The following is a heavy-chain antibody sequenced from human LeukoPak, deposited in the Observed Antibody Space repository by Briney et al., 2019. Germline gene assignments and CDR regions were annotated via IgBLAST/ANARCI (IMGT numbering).Heavy chain of an antibody. Sequence: PGGSLTLSCSASGFTFGGHWMSWVRQAPGRGLEWVANINQAGSDKYYVDSVKGRFTISRDNANNLLYLQMNSLRGEDTAVYYCTRDRSRAEDDWGQGTLVTVSS. V-gene: IGHV3-7*01. CDR2: INQAGSDK. D-gene: IGHD1-14*01. CDR1: GFTFGGHW. J-gene: IGHJ4*02. CDR3: TRDRSRAEDD.